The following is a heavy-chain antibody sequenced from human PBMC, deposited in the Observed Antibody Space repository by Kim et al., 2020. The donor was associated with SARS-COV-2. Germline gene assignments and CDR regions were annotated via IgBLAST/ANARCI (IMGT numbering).Heavy chain of an antibody. CDR2: VYYIGTT. Sequence: SETLSLTCTVSGGSMSIEYWSWIRQSPGKGLEWIGYVYYIGTTNYNPSLQNRVTIVIDTSKNQFSLRLSSVTAADTAVYYCARYRREGSFYALDMWGQGT. J-gene: IGHJ3*02. D-gene: IGHD3-16*02. CDR1: GGSMSIEY. CDR3: ARYRREGSFYALDM. V-gene: IGHV4-59*01.